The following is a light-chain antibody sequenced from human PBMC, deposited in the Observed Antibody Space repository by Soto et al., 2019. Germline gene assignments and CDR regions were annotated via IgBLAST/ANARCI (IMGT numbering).Light chain of an antibody. Sequence: EIVFTQSPATLSFSPGERATLSCRASQSVSGYLAWYQQKPGQAPRLLIYDASKRATGIPDRFSGSGSGTDYTLTISTLQSEDFAIYYCQHYNNWPPWTSGQGTKVDIK. V-gene: IGKV3-11*01. CDR3: QHYNNWPPWT. CDR2: DAS. CDR1: QSVSGY. J-gene: IGKJ1*01.